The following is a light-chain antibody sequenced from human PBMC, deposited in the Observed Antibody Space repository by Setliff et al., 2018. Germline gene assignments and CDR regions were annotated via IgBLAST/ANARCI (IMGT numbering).Light chain of an antibody. CDR2: DVT. CDR1: SSDVGAYNY. Sequence: QSALTQPRSVSGSPGQSVTISCTGTSSDVGAYNYVSWYQHHPGKVPKLMVYDVTKRPSGVPDRFSGSKSGNTASLTISGLQAEDEADYYCCSFAGTYYVFGSGTKVTGL. CDR3: CSFAGTYYV. J-gene: IGLJ1*01. V-gene: IGLV2-11*01.